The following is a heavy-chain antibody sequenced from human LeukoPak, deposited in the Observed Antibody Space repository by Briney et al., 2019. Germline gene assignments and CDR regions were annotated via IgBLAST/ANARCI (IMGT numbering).Heavy chain of an antibody. CDR1: GGTFSSYA. J-gene: IGHJ4*02. CDR3: ARVYYGEEFDY. Sequence: ASVKVSCKASGGTFSSYAISWVRQAPGQGLEWMGRISANNANTNYAQKFQGRVTMATETSTTTAYMELRSLRSDDTALYYCARVYYGEEFDYWGRGTLVTVSS. D-gene: IGHD4-17*01. V-gene: IGHV1-18*01. CDR2: ISANNANT.